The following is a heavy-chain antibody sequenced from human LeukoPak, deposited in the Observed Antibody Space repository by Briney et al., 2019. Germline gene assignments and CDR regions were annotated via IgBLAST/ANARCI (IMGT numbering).Heavy chain of an antibody. J-gene: IGHJ4*02. D-gene: IGHD2-15*01. CDR2: IYSGGST. Sequence: GGSLRLSCAASGFTVSSNYMSWVRQAPGKGLEWVSVIYSGGSTHYADSVKGRFTISRDNSKNTLYLQMNSLRAEDTAVYYCASSRYCSGGSCWGIDYWGQGTLVTVSS. CDR1: GFTVSSNY. CDR3: ASSRYCSGGSCWGIDY. V-gene: IGHV3-53*01.